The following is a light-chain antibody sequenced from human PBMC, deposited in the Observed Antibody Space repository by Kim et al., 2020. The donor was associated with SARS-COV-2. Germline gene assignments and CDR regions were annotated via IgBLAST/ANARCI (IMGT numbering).Light chain of an antibody. V-gene: IGLV3-19*01. CDR3: NSRDSSSADHVL. CDR1: SLRAYY. CDR2: DKN. J-gene: IGLJ2*01. Sequence: SSELTQDPAMSVALGQTVRITCQGDSLRAYYATWYQQKSGQAPLLVIYDKNKRPSGIPDRFSGSSSGSTASLTITGAQAEDEADYYCNSRDSSSADHVLFGGGTKVTVL.